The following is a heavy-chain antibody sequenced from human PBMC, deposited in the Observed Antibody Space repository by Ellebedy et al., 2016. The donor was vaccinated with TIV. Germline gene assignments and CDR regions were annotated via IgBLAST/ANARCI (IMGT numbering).Heavy chain of an antibody. D-gene: IGHD1-20*01. CDR2: ISYDGSAK. Sequence: GGSLRLSCAASGLTFSTYAMHWVRQAPGKGLEWVAVISYDGSAKDYGDSVKGRFTISSDDSKNTLYLQMNSLRPEDTAVYYCATDAGYSINWYPGNWGQGTLVTVSS. CDR1: GLTFSTYA. CDR3: ATDAGYSINWYPGN. J-gene: IGHJ4*02. V-gene: IGHV3-30*03.